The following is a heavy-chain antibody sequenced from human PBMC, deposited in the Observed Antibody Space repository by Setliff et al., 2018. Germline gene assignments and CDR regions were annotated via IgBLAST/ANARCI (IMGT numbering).Heavy chain of an antibody. V-gene: IGHV4-38-2*02. CDR1: GYSISSGYY. Sequence: SETLSLTCAVSGYSISSGYYWGWIRQPPGKGLEWIGYIYYSGSTYYNPSLKSRVTISVDTSKNQFSLKLSSVTAADTAVYYCARDSMAGVDYWGQGTLVTVSS. CDR3: ARDSMAGVDY. D-gene: IGHD2-2*01. J-gene: IGHJ4*02. CDR2: IYYSGST.